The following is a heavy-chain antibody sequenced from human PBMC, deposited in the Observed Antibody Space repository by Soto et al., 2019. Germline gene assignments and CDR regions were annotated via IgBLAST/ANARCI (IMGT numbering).Heavy chain of an antibody. CDR2: ISAYNGNT. CDR1: GYTFTSYG. D-gene: IGHD2-21*01. Sequence: QVQLVQSGAEVKKPGASVKVSCKASGYTFTSYGISWVRQAPGQGLEWMGWISAYNGNTNYAQKLQGRVTITTDTXTXTXXVELRSLRADDTAVYYCASRNSHIPPDYYYYGMDVWGQGTTVTVSS. J-gene: IGHJ6*02. CDR3: ASRNSHIPPDYYYYGMDV. V-gene: IGHV1-18*01.